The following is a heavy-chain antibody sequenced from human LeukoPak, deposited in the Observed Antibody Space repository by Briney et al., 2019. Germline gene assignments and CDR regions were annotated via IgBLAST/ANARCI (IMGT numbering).Heavy chain of an antibody. CDR2: ISSSSSYI. V-gene: IGHV3-21*01. Sequence: PGGSLRLSCAASGFTLSSYSMHWVRQAPGKGLEWVSSISSSSSYIYYADSVKGRVTISRDNAKKSLYLQMNSLRAEDTAVYYCAELGITMIGGVWGKGTTVTISS. D-gene: IGHD3-10*02. J-gene: IGHJ6*04. CDR3: AELGITMIGGV. CDR1: GFTLSSYS.